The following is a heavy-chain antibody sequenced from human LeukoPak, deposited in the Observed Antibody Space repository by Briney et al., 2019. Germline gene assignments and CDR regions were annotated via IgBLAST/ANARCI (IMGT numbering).Heavy chain of an antibody. V-gene: IGHV3-48*03. J-gene: IGHJ6*04. D-gene: IGHD1-26*01. CDR3: ATETVGAEDV. Sequence: PGGSLRLSCAASGFTFSSYEMNWVRQAPGKGLEWVSYISSSGSTIYYADSVKGRFTISRDNAKNSLYLQMNSLRAEDTAVYYCATETVGAEDVWGKGTTVTVSS. CDR2: ISSSGSTI. CDR1: GFTFSSYE.